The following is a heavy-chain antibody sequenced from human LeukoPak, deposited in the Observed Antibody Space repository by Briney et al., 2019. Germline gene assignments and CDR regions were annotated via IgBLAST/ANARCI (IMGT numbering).Heavy chain of an antibody. CDR2: IKQDGSEK. CDR1: GFTFSSYW. V-gene: IGHV3-7*03. D-gene: IGHD5-12*01. CDR3: ARDQGYDYAPLGSATHVY. J-gene: IGHJ4*02. Sequence: GGSLRLSCAASGFTFSSYWMNWVRQAPGKGLEWVANIKQDGSEKYYVDSVKGRFTISRDNAKNSLYLQMNSLRAEDTAVYFCARDQGYDYAPLGSATHVYWGQGTLVAVSS.